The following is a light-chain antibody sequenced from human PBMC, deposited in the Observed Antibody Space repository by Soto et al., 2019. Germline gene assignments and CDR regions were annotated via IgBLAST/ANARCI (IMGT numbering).Light chain of an antibody. V-gene: IGKV3-20*01. CDR1: QSVSSSY. CDR3: QQYGSSPTT. Sequence: EIVLTQSPGTLSLSPGERATLSCRASQSVSSSYLAWYQQKPGQAPRLLIYGASSRATCIPDRFSGSGSGTDFTLTISRLEPEDFAVYYCQQYGSSPTTFGQGTKVAIK. J-gene: IGKJ1*01. CDR2: GAS.